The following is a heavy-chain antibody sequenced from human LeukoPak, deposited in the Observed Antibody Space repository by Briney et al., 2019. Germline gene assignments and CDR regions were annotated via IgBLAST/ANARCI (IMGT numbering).Heavy chain of an antibody. Sequence: KPSETLSLTCTVSGGSVNSGSYYWSWIRQPPGKGLEWIGYIYYSGSTNYNPSLKSRVTISVDTSKNQFSLKLSSVTAADTAVYYCARASWVGAAGVDYWGQGTLVTVSS. J-gene: IGHJ4*02. CDR3: ARASWVGAAGVDY. D-gene: IGHD6-13*01. CDR1: GGSVNSGSYY. CDR2: IYYSGST. V-gene: IGHV4-61*01.